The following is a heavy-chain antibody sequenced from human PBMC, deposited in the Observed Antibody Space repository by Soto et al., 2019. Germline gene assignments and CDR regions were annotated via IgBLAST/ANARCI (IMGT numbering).Heavy chain of an antibody. Sequence: PSQTLSLTCAVYGGSFSGYYWTWIRQPPGTGLEWIGEINHSGSTNYNPSLKSRVTISVDTSKNQFSLKLTSVTAADTAVYYCARDKIHALFDYWGEGTLVTVSS. CDR2: INHSGST. CDR1: GGSFSGYY. CDR3: ARDKIHALFDY. J-gene: IGHJ4*02. D-gene: IGHD2-2*01. V-gene: IGHV4-34*01.